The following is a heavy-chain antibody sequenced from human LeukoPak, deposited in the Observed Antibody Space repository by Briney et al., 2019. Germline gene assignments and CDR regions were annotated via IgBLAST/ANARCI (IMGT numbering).Heavy chain of an antibody. CDR1: GASITTYY. D-gene: IGHD4-11*01. V-gene: IGHV4-4*07. CDR2: IHASGTS. Sequence: SETLSLTCTVSGASITTYYWNWIRQPAGKGMEWFGRIHASGTSDYNPSLKSRVSMSADTSKNQLSLQVRSVTAADTAMYFCASESKIWGQGTLVTVSS. J-gene: IGHJ4*02. CDR3: ASESKI.